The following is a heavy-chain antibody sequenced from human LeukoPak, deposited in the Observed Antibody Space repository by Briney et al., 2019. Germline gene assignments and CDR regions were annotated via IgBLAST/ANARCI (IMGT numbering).Heavy chain of an antibody. CDR3: ATDPAPIAVSGLDP. V-gene: IGHV1-24*01. Sequence: ASVKVSCKGSGGTFLTFAISWVRQAPGKGLEWRGGFDPEDGETIYAQKFQGRVTMTEDTSTDTAYMELSSLRSEDTAVYYCATDPAPIAVSGLDPWGQGTLVTVSS. J-gene: IGHJ5*02. CDR2: FDPEDGET. CDR1: GGTFLTFA. D-gene: IGHD6-19*01.